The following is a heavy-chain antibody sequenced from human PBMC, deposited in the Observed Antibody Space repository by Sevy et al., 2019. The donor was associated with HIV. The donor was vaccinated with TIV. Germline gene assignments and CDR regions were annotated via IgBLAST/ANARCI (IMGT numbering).Heavy chain of an antibody. CDR2: ISSGSTT. V-gene: IGHV3-11*01. CDR1: GFTFSDYY. J-gene: IGHJ4*02. Sequence: GGSLRLSCAASGFTFSDYYMSWIRQAPGKGLEWVSYISSGSTTYYADSVKGRFTISRDNAKNSLYLQMNSLRAEDTAVYYCARPNFPDTYYYDSSGYSYLYWGQGTLVTVSS. D-gene: IGHD3-22*01. CDR3: ARPNFPDTYYYDSSGYSYLY.